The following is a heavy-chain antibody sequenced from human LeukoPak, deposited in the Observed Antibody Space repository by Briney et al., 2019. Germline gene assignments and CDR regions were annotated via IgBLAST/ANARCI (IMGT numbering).Heavy chain of an antibody. CDR1: GFTFSSYA. CDR2: ISGSGGST. J-gene: IGHJ4*02. D-gene: IGHD1-26*01. Sequence: GGSLILSCAASGFTFSSYAMSWVRPAPGKGLEWVSAISGSGGSTYYADSVKGRFTISRDNSKNTLYLQMNSLRAEDTAVYYCAKEVVGATNGDYWGQGTLVTVSS. CDR3: AKEVVGATNGDY. V-gene: IGHV3-23*01.